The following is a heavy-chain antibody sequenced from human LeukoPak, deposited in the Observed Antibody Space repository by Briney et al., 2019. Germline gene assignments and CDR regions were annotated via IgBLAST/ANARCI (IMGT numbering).Heavy chain of an antibody. CDR2: IIPIFGTA. V-gene: IGHV1-69*13. D-gene: IGHD3-22*01. CDR1: GGTFSSYA. Sequence: SVKVSCKASGGTFSSYAISWVRQAPGQGLEWMGGIIPIFGTANYAQKFQGRVTITADESTSTAYMELSSLKSEDTAVYYCTRAPFYLDSSGWDWGQGTLVTVSS. J-gene: IGHJ4*02. CDR3: TRAPFYLDSSGWD.